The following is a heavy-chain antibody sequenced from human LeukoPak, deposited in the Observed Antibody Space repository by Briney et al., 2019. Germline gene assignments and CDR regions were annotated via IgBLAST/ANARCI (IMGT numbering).Heavy chain of an antibody. CDR3: ARFGVDYDMDV. CDR2: IHYTGKP. D-gene: IGHD3-16*01. CDR1: GGSISGHY. Sequence: SETLSLTCSVSGGSISGHYWTWIRQPPGKGLEWIGQIHYTGKPDYNPPLKSRITISVDTSKNQVFLQVSSVTAADSAIYYCARFGVDYDMDVWGHGTTVTVFS. J-gene: IGHJ6*02. V-gene: IGHV4-59*11.